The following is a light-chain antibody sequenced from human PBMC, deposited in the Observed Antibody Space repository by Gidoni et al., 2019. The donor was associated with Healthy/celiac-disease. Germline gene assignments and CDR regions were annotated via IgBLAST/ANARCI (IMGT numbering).Light chain of an antibody. CDR2: GAS. CDR3: QQYGSSPPLT. J-gene: IGKJ4*01. Sequence: EIVFTQSPGPLSLSPGERATLSCRASQSVSSSYLAWYQQKPGQAPRLLIYGASSRATGIPDRFSGSGSGTDFTLTSSRLEPEDFAVYYCQQYGSSPPLTFGGGTKVEIK. V-gene: IGKV3-20*01. CDR1: QSVSSSY.